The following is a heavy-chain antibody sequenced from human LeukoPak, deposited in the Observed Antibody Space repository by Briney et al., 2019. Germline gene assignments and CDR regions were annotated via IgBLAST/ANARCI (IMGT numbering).Heavy chain of an antibody. J-gene: IGHJ4*02. D-gene: IGHD3-22*01. Sequence: PSETLSLTCTVSDGSISSSSYYWGWIRQPPGKGLEWIGSIYYSGSTYYNPSLKSRVTISVDTSKNQFSLKLSSVTAADTAVYYCARVRSGYFDYWDQGTLVTVSS. CDR3: ARVRSGYFDY. V-gene: IGHV4-39*07. CDR1: DGSISSSSYY. CDR2: IYYSGST.